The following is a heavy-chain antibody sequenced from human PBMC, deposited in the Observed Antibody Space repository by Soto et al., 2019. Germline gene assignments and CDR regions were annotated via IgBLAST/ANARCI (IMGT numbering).Heavy chain of an antibody. CDR3: ASAGDSSSPRPTYYYYGMDV. Sequence: QVQLVQSGAEVKKPGSSVKVSCKASGGTFSSYAISWVRQAPGQGLEWMGGIIPIFGTANYAQKFQGRVTSPSHESTSTAYMELSSLRSEDTAVYYCASAGDSSSPRPTYYYYGMDVWGPGTTVTVSS. J-gene: IGHJ6*02. CDR2: IIPIFGTA. CDR1: GGTFSSYA. D-gene: IGHD6-6*01. V-gene: IGHV1-69*05.